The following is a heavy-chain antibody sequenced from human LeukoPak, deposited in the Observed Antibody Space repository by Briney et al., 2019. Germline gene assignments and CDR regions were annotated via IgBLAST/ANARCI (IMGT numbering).Heavy chain of an antibody. D-gene: IGHD6-13*01. V-gene: IGHV4-59*01. Sequence: SETLSLTCTVSGGSISSYYWCWIRQPPGKGLEWIEYIYYSGSTNHTPSLKSRVPISVDTSKNQLSLRLRSGTAAYTAVYYCAREAIAAAGTRFVPGRQSTLVTVSS. J-gene: IGHJ5*02. CDR2: IYYSGST. CDR1: GGSISSYY. CDR3: AREAIAAAGTRFVP.